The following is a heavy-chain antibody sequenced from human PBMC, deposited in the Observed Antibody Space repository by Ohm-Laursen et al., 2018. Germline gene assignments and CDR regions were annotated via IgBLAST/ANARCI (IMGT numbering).Heavy chain of an antibody. CDR3: AKERDIAARLFYFDD. Sequence: SLRLSCAASGFTFSSYGMHWVRQAPGKGLEWVAVIWYDGSNKYYADSVKGRVTISRDNSKNTLYLQTNSLRAEDTALYYCAKERDIAARLFYFDDWGQGTLVTVSS. V-gene: IGHV3-33*06. J-gene: IGHJ4*02. CDR1: GFTFSSYG. D-gene: IGHD6-6*01. CDR2: IWYDGSNK.